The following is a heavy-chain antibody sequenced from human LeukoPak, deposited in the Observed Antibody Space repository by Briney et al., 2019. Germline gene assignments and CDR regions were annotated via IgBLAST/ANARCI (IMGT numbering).Heavy chain of an antibody. CDR3: AKGGEYHGGYLDY. D-gene: IGHD4-23*01. J-gene: IGHJ4*02. Sequence: GGSLRLSCTASGFTFSNYAMTWVRQAPGKGLEWVSGISRSGNGAYYADSVKGRFTISRDNSKNTLNLQMNSLRAEDTAVYYCAKGGEYHGGYLDYWGQGTLVTVSS. CDR2: ISRSGNGA. V-gene: IGHV3-23*01. CDR1: GFTFSNYA.